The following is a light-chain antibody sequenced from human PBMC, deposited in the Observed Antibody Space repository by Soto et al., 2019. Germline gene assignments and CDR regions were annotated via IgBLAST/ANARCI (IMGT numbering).Light chain of an antibody. Sequence: EIVLTQSPATLSLSPGERATLSCRASQSVSSSYLAWYQQKPGQAPRLLIYGASSRATGIPDRFSGSGSETDFTLTISRLEPEDFAVYYCQQYGRSPLTFGGGTKVDIK. CDR1: QSVSSSY. J-gene: IGKJ4*01. V-gene: IGKV3-20*01. CDR2: GAS. CDR3: QQYGRSPLT.